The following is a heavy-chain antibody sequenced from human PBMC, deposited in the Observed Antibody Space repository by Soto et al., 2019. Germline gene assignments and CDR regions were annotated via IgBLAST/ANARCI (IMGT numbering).Heavy chain of an antibody. V-gene: IGHV1-8*01. CDR1: GYTFTSYD. D-gene: IGHD2-15*01. CDR3: ARGQKYCSGGSCYLGEHYYGMDV. Sequence: ASVKVSCKASGYTFTSYDINWVRQATGQGLEWMGWMNPNSGNTGYAQKFQGRVTMTRNTSISTAYMELSSLRSEDTAVYYCARGQKYCSGGSCYLGEHYYGMDVWGQGTTVTVSS. J-gene: IGHJ6*02. CDR2: MNPNSGNT.